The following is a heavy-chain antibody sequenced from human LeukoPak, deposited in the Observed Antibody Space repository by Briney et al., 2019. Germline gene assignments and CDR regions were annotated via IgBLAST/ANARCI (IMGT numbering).Heavy chain of an antibody. CDR2: INTNTGNP. CDR1: GYTFTSYA. Sequence: ASVKVSCKASGYTFTSYAMNWVRQAPGQGLEWMGWINTNTGNPTYAQGFTGRFVFSLDTSVSTAYLQISSLKAEDTAVYYCARDLWSGYDRRYLDYWGQGTLVTVSS. CDR3: ARDLWSGYDRRYLDY. V-gene: IGHV7-4-1*02. D-gene: IGHD5-12*01. J-gene: IGHJ4*02.